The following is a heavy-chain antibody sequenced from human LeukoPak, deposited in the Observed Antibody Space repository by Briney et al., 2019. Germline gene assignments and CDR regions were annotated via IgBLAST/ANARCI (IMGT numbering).Heavy chain of an antibody. CDR1: GFTFSSYA. D-gene: IGHD3-22*01. J-gene: IGHJ4*02. CDR3: ARAEAVYYDSSGYYYPPEPSPPDY. Sequence: GGSLRLSCAASGFTFSSYAMHWVRQAPGKGLEWVAVISYDGSNKYYADSVKGRFTISRDNSKNTLYLQMNSLRAEDTAVYYCARAEAVYYDSSGYYYPPEPSPPDYWGQGTLVTVSS. CDR2: ISYDGSNK. V-gene: IGHV3-30*04.